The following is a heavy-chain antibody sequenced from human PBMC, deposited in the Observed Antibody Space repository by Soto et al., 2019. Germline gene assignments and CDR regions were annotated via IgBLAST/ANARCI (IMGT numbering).Heavy chain of an antibody. CDR2: IDPSDSYT. V-gene: IGHV5-10-1*01. Sequence: PGESLKISCKGSGYSFTSYWISWVRQMPGKGLEWMGRIDPSDSYTNYSPSFQGHVTISRDNSKNTLYLQMNSLRAEDTAVYYYAKRDGSGTQDYYYYYGMDVWGQGTTVTVSS. CDR1: GYSFTSYW. CDR3: AKRDGSGTQDYYYYYGMDV. D-gene: IGHD3-10*01. J-gene: IGHJ6*02.